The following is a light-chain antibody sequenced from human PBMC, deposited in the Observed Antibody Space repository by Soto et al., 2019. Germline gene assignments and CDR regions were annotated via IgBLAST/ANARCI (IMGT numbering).Light chain of an antibody. CDR2: DNN. CDR1: SSNIGNNY. V-gene: IGLV1-51*01. CDR3: GTWDSSLSAVV. J-gene: IGLJ2*01. Sequence: QAVVTQPPSVSAAPGQKVTISCSGSSSNIGNNYVSWYQQLPGTAPKLLIYDNNKLPSGIPDLFSGSKSGTSATLGITGLQTGDEADYYCGTWDSSLSAVVFGGGTKLTVL.